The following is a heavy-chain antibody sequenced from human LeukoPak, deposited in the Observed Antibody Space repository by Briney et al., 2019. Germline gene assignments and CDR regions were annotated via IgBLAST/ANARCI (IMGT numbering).Heavy chain of an antibody. CDR1: GYTFTGYY. Sequence: ASVKVSCKASGYTFTGYYMHWVRQAPGQGLEWMGWINPNSGGTNYAQKFQGWVTMTRDTSISTAYMELSRLRSDDTAVYYCASSITIFGVVIWSHLPNWGQGTLVTVSS. CDR2: INPNSGGT. V-gene: IGHV1-2*04. J-gene: IGHJ4*02. D-gene: IGHD3-3*01. CDR3: ASSITIFGVVIWSHLPN.